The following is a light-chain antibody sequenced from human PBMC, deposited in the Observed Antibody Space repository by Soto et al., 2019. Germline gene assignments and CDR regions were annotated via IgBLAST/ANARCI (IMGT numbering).Light chain of an antibody. CDR3: AAWDDSLNGLV. V-gene: IGLV1-44*01. Sequence: QAVVTQPPSLSGTPGQRVTISCSGSSSNIGGNTVHWYQHLPGTAPKLLIYYDDLLPSGVSDRFSGSKSGTSASLAISGLQSEDEADYYCAAWDDSLNGLVFGGGTKLTVL. CDR1: SSNIGGNT. J-gene: IGLJ2*01. CDR2: YDD.